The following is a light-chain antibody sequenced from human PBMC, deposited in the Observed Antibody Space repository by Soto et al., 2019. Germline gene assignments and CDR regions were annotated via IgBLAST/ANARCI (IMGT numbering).Light chain of an antibody. J-gene: IGKJ4*01. Sequence: EVVLTQFPATLSLSPGERATLSCRASQSVSNSLAWYQQKPGQAPRLLIYSASNRATGIPARFSGSGSGTDFTLTISSLEPEDFAVYYCQQRSNWPPTFGGGTKVDIK. CDR1: QSVSNS. CDR3: QQRSNWPPT. CDR2: SAS. V-gene: IGKV3-11*01.